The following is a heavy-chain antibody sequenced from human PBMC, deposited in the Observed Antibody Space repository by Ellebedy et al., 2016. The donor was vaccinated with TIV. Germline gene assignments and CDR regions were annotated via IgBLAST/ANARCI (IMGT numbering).Heavy chain of an antibody. V-gene: IGHV5-10-1*01. J-gene: IGHJ4*02. D-gene: IGHD5/OR15-5a*01. CDR2: IDPSDSYT. CDR1: AYNFPIFW. Sequence: KVFCKGSAYNFPIFWIAWVRQMPGKGLEWMGRIDPSDSYTNYSPYFQGHVTISADKSIRTAYLQWSSLKASDPAMYYCANFYDPYSAYFDYWGQGTLVTVSS. CDR3: ANFYDPYSAYFDY.